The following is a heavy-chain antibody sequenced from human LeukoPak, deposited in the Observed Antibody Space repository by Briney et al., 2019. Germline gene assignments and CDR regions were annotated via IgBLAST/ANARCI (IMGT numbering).Heavy chain of an antibody. D-gene: IGHD4-11*01. CDR1: GFTVSTHY. Sequence: GGSLRLSCAASGFTVSTHYMTWVRQAPGKGLEWVSYISSSSSTIYYADSVKGRFTISRDNAKNSLYLQMNSLRAEDTAVYYCARQQGLQNLNFDYWGQGTLVTVSS. J-gene: IGHJ4*02. CDR3: ARQQGLQNLNFDY. CDR2: ISSSSSTI. V-gene: IGHV3-48*01.